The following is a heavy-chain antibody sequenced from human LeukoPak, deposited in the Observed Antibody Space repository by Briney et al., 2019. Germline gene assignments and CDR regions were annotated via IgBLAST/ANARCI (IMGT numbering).Heavy chain of an antibody. CDR1: GGTFSSYA. D-gene: IGHD2-8*01. CDR3: ARERGNGGGYHMDV. CDR2: IIPIFGTA. Sequence: ASVKVSCKASGGTFSSYAISWVRQAPGQGLEWMGGIIPIFGTANYAQKFQGRVTITADESTSTAYMELSSLRSEDTAVYYCARERGNGGGYHMDVWGKGTTVTISS. V-gene: IGHV1-69*13. J-gene: IGHJ6*03.